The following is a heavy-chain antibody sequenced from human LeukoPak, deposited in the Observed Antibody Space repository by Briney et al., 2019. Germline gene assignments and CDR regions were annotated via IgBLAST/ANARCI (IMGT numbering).Heavy chain of an antibody. V-gene: IGHV1-46*01. CDR2: INPSSGST. J-gene: IGHJ3*02. CDR3: AREIAFRAGLDAFDI. Sequence: GASVKVSCKASGYTFSSFYMHWVRQAHGQGLEWMGIINPSSGSTSYAQKFQDRVTMTRDTSTSTVYMELSSLRSEDTAVYYCAREIAFRAGLDAFDIWGQGTMVTVSS. CDR1: GYTFSSFY.